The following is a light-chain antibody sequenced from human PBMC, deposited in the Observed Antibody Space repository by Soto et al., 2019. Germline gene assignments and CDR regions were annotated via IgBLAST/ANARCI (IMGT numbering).Light chain of an antibody. J-gene: IGKJ5*01. CDR3: QQPCRSAIP. V-gene: IGKV3-20*01. CDR1: QTVRNNY. CDR2: SAS. Sequence: VLTLNAGNLAVYRKGGDTRSCRASQTVRNNYLAWYQQKPGQVPRLLMYSASSRATGIPDRFSGSGSGTDFALTIRCRHPYYIAVYNYQQPCRSAIPIAQGTRLEIK.